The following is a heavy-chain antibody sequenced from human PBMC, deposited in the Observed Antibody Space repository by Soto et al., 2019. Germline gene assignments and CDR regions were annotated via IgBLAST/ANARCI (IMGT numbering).Heavy chain of an antibody. CDR2: IDPSDSYT. CDR3: ASLYYYDSSGYYEDY. Sequence: PGESLKISCKGSGYSFTSYWISWVRQMPGKGLEWMGRIDPSDSYTNYSPSFQGHVTISADKSISTAYLQWSSLKASDTAMYYCASLYYYDSSGYYEDYWRQGTLVTVSS. J-gene: IGHJ4*02. V-gene: IGHV5-10-1*01. D-gene: IGHD3-22*01. CDR1: GYSFTSYW.